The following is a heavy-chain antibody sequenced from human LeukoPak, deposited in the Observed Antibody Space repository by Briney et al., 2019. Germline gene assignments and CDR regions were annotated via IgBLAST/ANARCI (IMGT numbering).Heavy chain of an antibody. CDR2: ISAYNGNT. CDR1: GYTFTSYG. CDR3: AISPVYYYYYYMDV. V-gene: IGHV1-18*01. J-gene: IGHJ6*03. D-gene: IGHD2-21*01. Sequence: GASVKVSCKASGYTFTSYGISWVRQAPGQGLEWMGWISAYNGNTNYAQKLQGRVTMTTDTSTSTAYMELRSLRADDTAVYYCAISPVYYYYYYMDVWGKGTTVTVSS.